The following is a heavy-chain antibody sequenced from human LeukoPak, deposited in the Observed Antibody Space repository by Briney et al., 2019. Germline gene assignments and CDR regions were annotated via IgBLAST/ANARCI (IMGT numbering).Heavy chain of an antibody. CDR2: IIPIFGTA. J-gene: IGHJ6*02. CDR3: ARDLGYYYGMDV. V-gene: IGHV1-69*13. CDR1: GGTFISYA. Sequence: SVKVSCKASGGTFISYAISWVRQAPGQGLEWMGGIIPIFGTANYAQKFQGRVTITADESTSTAYMELSSLRSEDTAVYYCARDLGYYYGMDVWGQGTTVTVSS.